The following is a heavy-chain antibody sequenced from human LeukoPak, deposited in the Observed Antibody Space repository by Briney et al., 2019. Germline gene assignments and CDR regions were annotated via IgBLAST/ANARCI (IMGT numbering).Heavy chain of an antibody. D-gene: IGHD5-12*01. J-gene: IGHJ4*02. CDR3: AKGYSGYDWSLVDY. CDR1: GFTFGTFW. V-gene: IGHV3-74*01. CDR2: INTDGSGT. Sequence: GSLRLSCAASGFTFGTFWMHWVRQAPGKGLVWLARINTDGSGTSYADSVKGRFTISRDNAKDTVFLQMHGLRVEDTATYYCAKGYSGYDWSLVDYWGQGTLVTVSS.